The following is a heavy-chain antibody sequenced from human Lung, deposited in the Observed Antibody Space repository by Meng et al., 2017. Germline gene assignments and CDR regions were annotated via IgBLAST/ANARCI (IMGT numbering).Heavy chain of an antibody. J-gene: IGHJ4*02. Sequence: EVQRVESGGGGVQPGGSRILSCAASGFTFSSYWMHWARKAGGKGLVWVSRINSDGSSTSYADSVKGRFTISRDNAKNTLYLQMNSLRAEDTAVYYCARDSGSYFDYWGQGILVTVSS. CDR1: GFTFSSYW. CDR2: INSDGSST. CDR3: ARDSGSYFDY. D-gene: IGHD1-26*01. V-gene: IGHV3-74*01.